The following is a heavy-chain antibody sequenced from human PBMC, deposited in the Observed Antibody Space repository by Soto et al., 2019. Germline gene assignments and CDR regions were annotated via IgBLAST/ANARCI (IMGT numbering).Heavy chain of an antibody. CDR3: ARERGGSYWPHDAFDI. D-gene: IGHD1-26*01. CDR2: ISAYNGNT. Sequence: QVQLVQSGAEVKKPGASVKVSCKASGYTFTSYGISWVRQAPGQGLEWMGWISAYNGNTNYAQKLQGRVTMTTDTSTSTTYRELRSLRSDDTAVYYWARERGGSYWPHDAFDIWGQGTMVTVSS. V-gene: IGHV1-18*01. CDR1: GYTFTSYG. J-gene: IGHJ3*02.